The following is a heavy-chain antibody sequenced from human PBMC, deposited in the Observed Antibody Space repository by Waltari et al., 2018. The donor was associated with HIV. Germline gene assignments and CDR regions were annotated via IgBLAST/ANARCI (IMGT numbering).Heavy chain of an antibody. CDR3: ARSPPLYSHYGDDAFDI. D-gene: IGHD4-4*01. CDR2: IKQDGNEK. J-gene: IGHJ3*02. V-gene: IGHV3-7*01. CDR1: GFPFCYFL. Sequence: EVQLVESGGGWVQPGGSLRLSCSAYGFPFCYFLLNWVRQDPGKGLEWVANIKQDGNEKYFVDSVKGRFTISRDNAKNSLYLQMNSLRAEDTAVYYCARSPPLYSHYGDDAFDIWGQGTMVTVSS.